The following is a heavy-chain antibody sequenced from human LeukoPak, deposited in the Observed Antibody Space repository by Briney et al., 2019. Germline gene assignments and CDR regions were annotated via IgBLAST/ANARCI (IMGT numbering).Heavy chain of an antibody. V-gene: IGHV3-33*01. CDR1: GFNFSSYG. CDR3: ASPLDSSGYYLGY. D-gene: IGHD3-22*01. J-gene: IGHJ4*02. Sequence: GSLRLSCAASGFNFSSYGMHWVRQAPGKGLEWVAVIWYDGSNKYYADSVKGRITISRDNSKNTLYLQMNSLRAEDTAVYYCASPLDSSGYYLGYWGQGTLVTVSS. CDR2: IWYDGSNK.